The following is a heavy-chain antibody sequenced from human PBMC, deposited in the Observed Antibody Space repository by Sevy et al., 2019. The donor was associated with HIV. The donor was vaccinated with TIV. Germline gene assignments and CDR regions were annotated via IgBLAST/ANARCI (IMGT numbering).Heavy chain of an antibody. D-gene: IGHD3-3*01. CDR2: ISSRSSHI. CDR3: ARDDRVYYDFWSGYYFDY. V-gene: IGHV3-21*01. J-gene: IGHJ4*02. CDR1: GFTFSTYS. Sequence: GGSLRLSCAASGFTFSTYSMNWVRQAPGKGLEWVSSISSRSSHIYYADSVKGRFTISRDNSKNTLYLQMNSLRAEDTAVYYCARDDRVYYDFWSGYYFDYWGQGTLVTVSS.